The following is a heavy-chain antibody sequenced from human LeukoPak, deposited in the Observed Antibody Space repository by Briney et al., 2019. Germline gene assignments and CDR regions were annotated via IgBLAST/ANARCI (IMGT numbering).Heavy chain of an antibody. CDR3: ARGWGFVELYHAFDI. V-gene: IGHV4-59*01. J-gene: IGHJ3*02. D-gene: IGHD3-10*01. CDR2: IYYGGST. Sequence: PSETLCLSCTDSVGFISSYNWSWVRQPPGKGLECVWYIYYGGSTYYNPSLNIRVTISVDTSKCQFSLKLSSVTAADTAAYYCARGWGFVELYHAFDIWGQGTMVTVSS. CDR1: VGFISSYN.